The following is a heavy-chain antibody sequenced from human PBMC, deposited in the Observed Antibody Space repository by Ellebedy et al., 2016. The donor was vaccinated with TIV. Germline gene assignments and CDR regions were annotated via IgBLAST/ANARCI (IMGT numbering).Heavy chain of an antibody. J-gene: IGHJ3*02. CDR1: GGSISSSSYY. V-gene: IGHV4-39*01. CDR2: ISYSGST. CDR3: ARHVVAAASPMTYDAFDI. Sequence: MPSETLSLTCTVSGGSISSSSYYWGWIRQPPGKGLEWIGSISYSGSTYYNPSLKSRVTISVDTSKNQFSLKLSSVTAADTAVYYCARHVVAAASPMTYDAFDIWGQGTMVTVSS. D-gene: IGHD6-13*01.